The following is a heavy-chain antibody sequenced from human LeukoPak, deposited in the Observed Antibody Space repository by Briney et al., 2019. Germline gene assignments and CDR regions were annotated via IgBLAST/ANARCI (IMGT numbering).Heavy chain of an antibody. D-gene: IGHD2-21*01. CDR2: ISGSADAT. Sequence: GGSLRLSCAASGITFSNYAMSWVRQAPGKGLEWVSGISGSADATYYADSVKGRFTISRDNSENTLYLQMNSLRAEDTAVYYCVRPGQSDWWVYFNYWGQGAVVTVSS. J-gene: IGHJ4*02. CDR3: VRPGQSDWWVYFNY. CDR1: GITFSNYA. V-gene: IGHV3-23*01.